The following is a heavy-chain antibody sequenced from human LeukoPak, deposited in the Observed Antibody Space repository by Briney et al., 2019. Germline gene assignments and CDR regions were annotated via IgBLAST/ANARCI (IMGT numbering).Heavy chain of an antibody. J-gene: IGHJ5*02. CDR2: ISAYNGNT. D-gene: IGHD3-22*01. Sequence: ASVKVSCKASGGTFSSYAISWVRQAPGQGLEWMGWISAYNGNTNYAQKLQGRVTMTTDTSTSTAYMELRSLRSDDTAVYYCARPNYDSSGHNWFDPWGQGTLVTVSS. CDR3: ARPNYDSSGHNWFDP. CDR1: GGTFSSYA. V-gene: IGHV1-18*01.